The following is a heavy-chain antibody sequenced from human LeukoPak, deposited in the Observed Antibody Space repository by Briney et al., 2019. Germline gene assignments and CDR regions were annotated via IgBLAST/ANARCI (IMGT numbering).Heavy chain of an antibody. Sequence: GGSLRLSCAASGFTFSHFWMSWVRQAPGKGLEWVSGISGSGGTTYYAESVKGRFTISRDNAKRTLSVQMNSLRAEDTAVYYCARDEPASRGSWFIQNWGQGTLVTVSS. J-gene: IGHJ1*01. D-gene: IGHD6-13*01. CDR2: ISGSGGTT. CDR1: GFTFSHFW. V-gene: IGHV3-23*01. CDR3: ARDEPASRGSWFIQN.